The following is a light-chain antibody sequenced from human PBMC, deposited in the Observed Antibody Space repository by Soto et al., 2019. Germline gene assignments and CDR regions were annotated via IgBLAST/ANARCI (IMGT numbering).Light chain of an antibody. Sequence: QSALTQPASVSGSPGQSITISCTGTSSDVGAYDYVSWYQQHPGKAPKLMIYDVNNRPSGVSNRFSGSKSGKTASLTISGLQADDEADYYCTSYTTSSTWVFGGGTKLTVL. CDR3: TSYTTSSTWV. CDR1: SSDVGAYDY. CDR2: DVN. J-gene: IGLJ3*02. V-gene: IGLV2-14*01.